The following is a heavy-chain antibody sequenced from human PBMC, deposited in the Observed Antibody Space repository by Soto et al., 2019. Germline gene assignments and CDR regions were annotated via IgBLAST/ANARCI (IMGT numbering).Heavy chain of an antibody. J-gene: IGHJ4*02. Sequence: SETLSLTCTVSGGSISSGDYYWSWIRQPPGKGLEWIGYIYYSGSTYYNPSLKSRATISVDTSKNQFSLKLSSVTAAGTAVYYCARARGARYFDYWGQGTLVTVSS. CDR1: GGSISSGDYY. CDR2: IYYSGST. V-gene: IGHV4-30-4*01. D-gene: IGHD2-15*01. CDR3: ARARGARYFDY.